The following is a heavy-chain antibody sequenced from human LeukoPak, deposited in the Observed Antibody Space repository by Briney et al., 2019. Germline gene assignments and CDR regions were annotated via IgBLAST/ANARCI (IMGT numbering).Heavy chain of an antibody. V-gene: IGHV4-39*07. CDR2: IYYSGST. CDR1: GGSISSSSYY. CDR3: ARDGSGYTL. J-gene: IGHJ4*02. Sequence: SETLSLTCTVSGGSISSSSYYWGWIRQPPGKGLEWIGSIYYSGSTYYNPSLKSRVTISVDTSKNQFSLKLSSVTAADTAVYYCARDGSGYTLWGQGTLVTVSS. D-gene: IGHD5-12*01.